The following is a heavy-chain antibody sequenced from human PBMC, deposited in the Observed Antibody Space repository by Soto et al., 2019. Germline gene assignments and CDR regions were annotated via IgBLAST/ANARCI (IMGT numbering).Heavy chain of an antibody. Sequence: ASVKVSCKASGYTFTSYGISWVRQAPGQGLEWMGWISAYNGNTNYAQKLQGRVTMTTDTSTSTAYMELRSLRSDDTAVYYCARDRAVGDTYYYYYGMDVWGQGTTVTVSS. V-gene: IGHV1-18*01. CDR3: ARDRAVGDTYYYYYGMDV. CDR1: GYTFTSYG. J-gene: IGHJ6*02. CDR2: ISAYNGNT. D-gene: IGHD1-26*01.